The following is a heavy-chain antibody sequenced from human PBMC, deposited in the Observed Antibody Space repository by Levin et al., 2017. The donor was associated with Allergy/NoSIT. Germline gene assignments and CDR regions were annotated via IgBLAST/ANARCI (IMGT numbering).Heavy chain of an antibody. V-gene: IGHV1-2*02. D-gene: IGHD1-26*01. J-gene: IGHJ4*02. CDR3: ARVIVGATAYGY. CDR2: INPDTGDT. Sequence: GASVKVSCKASGYIFTGYYMHWVRQAPGQGLEWMGWINPDTGDTNYAQKFQGRFTVTSDTSIGTAYMELSRLRADDTAIYYCARVIVGATAYGYWGQGTLVTVSS. CDR1: GYIFTGYY.